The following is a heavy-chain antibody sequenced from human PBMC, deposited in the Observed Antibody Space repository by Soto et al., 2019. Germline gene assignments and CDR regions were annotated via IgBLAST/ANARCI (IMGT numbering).Heavy chain of an antibody. CDR2: ISSSGSTI. V-gene: IGHV3-11*01. D-gene: IGHD4-4*01. CDR3: AGVKSAFSNYVSSDV. Sequence: GGSLRLSCAASGFTFSDYYMSWIRQAPGKGLEWVSYISSSGSTIYYADSVKGRFTISRDNAKNSLYLQMNSLRAEDTAVYYCAGVKSAFSNYVSSDVWGKGTTVTVSS. CDR1: GFTFSDYY. J-gene: IGHJ6*04.